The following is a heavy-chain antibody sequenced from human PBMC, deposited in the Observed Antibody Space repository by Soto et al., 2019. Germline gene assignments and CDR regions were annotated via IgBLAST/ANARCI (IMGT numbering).Heavy chain of an antibody. V-gene: IGHV4-4*02. CDR3: TRGTHYGAAPDFDP. CDR1: DGSISTSDW. CDR2: INHSGST. D-gene: IGHD3-10*01. Sequence: QVQLQESGPGLVKPSGTLSVTCAVSDGSISTSDWWNWVRQPPGKGLEWIGEINHSGSTHYNAALNSRLTMTVDNTNNHFAYRLTSVPAADTAVYYCTRGTHYGAAPDFDPWGQGTLVTVSS. J-gene: IGHJ5*02.